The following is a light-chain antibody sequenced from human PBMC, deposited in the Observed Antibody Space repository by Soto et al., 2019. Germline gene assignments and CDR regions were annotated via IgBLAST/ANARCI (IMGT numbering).Light chain of an antibody. CDR3: QQYNSYSGT. J-gene: IGKJ3*01. Sequence: DIQMTQSPSILSASVGDRVAITCRASQSISSWLAWYQQKPGKAPKLLIYDASSLESGVPSRFSGSGSGTEFTLTISSLQPDDLATYYCQQYNSYSGTVGPGTKVDIK. CDR1: QSISSW. V-gene: IGKV1-5*01. CDR2: DAS.